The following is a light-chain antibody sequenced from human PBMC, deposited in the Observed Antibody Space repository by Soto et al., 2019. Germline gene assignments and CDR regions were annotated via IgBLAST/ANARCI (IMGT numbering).Light chain of an antibody. V-gene: IGLV1-44*01. CDR2: SNN. Sequence: QPVLTQPPSASGTPGQRVTISCSGSGSDIGSNTVNWYQQLPGTAPKLLIYSNNQWPSGVPDRFSGSKSGTSASLAISGLQSEDEADYYCAAWDDSLNAWVFGGGTQLTVL. CDR3: AAWDDSLNAWV. CDR1: GSDIGSNT. J-gene: IGLJ3*02.